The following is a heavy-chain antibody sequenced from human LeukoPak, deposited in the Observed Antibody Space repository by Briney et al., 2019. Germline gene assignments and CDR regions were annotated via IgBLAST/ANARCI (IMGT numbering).Heavy chain of an antibody. CDR1: GFTFSSFA. J-gene: IGHJ4*02. CDR2: IRDIGIST. D-gene: IGHD4/OR15-4a*01. CDR3: ARRAGAYSHPYDY. Sequence: GGSLRLSCAASGFTFSSFAMSWVRQAPGKGLEWISDIRDIGISTNYADSVKGRFTISRDNSKNTLYLQMNSLRAEDTAVYYCARRAGAYSHPYDYWGQGTLVTVSS. V-gene: IGHV3-23*01.